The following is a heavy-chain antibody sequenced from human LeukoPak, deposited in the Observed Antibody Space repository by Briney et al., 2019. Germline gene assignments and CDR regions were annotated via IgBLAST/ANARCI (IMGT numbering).Heavy chain of an antibody. CDR1: GGSISSFY. CDR3: ASGGFLYYFDY. J-gene: IGHJ4*02. CDR2: IYYSGST. D-gene: IGHD3-16*01. Sequence: LETLSLTRTVSGGSISSFYWSWVREPPGKGLGWIGYIYYSGSTNYNPSLKSRVTISVDTSKNQFSLKLSSVTAADTAVYYCASGGFLYYFDYWGQGTLVTVSS. V-gene: IGHV4-59*08.